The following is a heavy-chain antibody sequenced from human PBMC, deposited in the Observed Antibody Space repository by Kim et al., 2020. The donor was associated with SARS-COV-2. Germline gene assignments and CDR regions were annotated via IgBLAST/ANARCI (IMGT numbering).Heavy chain of an antibody. D-gene: IGHD7-27*01. CDR2: TYYRSKWSN. CDR1: GDSVSSNSAA. J-gene: IGHJ4*02. CDR3: SRRSSGDYLGFDY. V-gene: IGHV6-1*01. Sequence: SQTLSLTCAISGDSVSSNSAAWNWIRQSPSRGLEWLGRTYYRSKWSNDYAVSLKGRITTNSDTSKNQFSLQLNSVTPEDSAVYYCSRRSSGDYLGFDYWGQGTLVTVSS.